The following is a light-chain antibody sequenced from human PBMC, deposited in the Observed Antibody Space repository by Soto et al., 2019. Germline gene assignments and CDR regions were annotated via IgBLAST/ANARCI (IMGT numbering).Light chain of an antibody. CDR2: MTN. J-gene: IGLJ3*02. V-gene: IGLV1-47*01. CDR1: WYNIGKNL. Sequence: QAVVTQPPSASGTPGQTVTISCSGGWYNIGKNLGYWYQQLPGTAPKLLIYMTNQQPSGVPDRFSGSKSGSSASLAVSGLRSEDEGAYSCAAWDDSLRAWVFGGGTKLTVL. CDR3: AAWDDSLRAWV.